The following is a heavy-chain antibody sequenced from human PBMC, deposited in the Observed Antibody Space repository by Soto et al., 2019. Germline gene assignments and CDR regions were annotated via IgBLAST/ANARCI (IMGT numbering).Heavy chain of an antibody. CDR1: CGSISSYY. D-gene: IGHD5-18*01. Sequence: SETLSLTCTVSCGSISSYYWSWILHPPGKGLEWIGYIYYSGSTNYNPSLKSRVTISVDTSKNQFSLKLSSVTAADTAVYYCARVTAMVTIGWFGPWGQGTLVTVSS. CDR3: ARVTAMVTIGWFGP. CDR2: IYYSGST. V-gene: IGHV4-59*01. J-gene: IGHJ5*02.